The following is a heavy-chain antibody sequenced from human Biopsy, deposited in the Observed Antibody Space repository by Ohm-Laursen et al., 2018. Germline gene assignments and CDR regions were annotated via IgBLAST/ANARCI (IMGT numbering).Heavy chain of an antibody. CDR2: INGGGGST. CDR3: ARDLYDFCGGCPFDP. Sequence: SLRFSCAASGFTFSGHAMSWVRQAPGKGLECVSIINGGGGSTWYSDPVKGRFTISRDNSKNTLYLQMNSLRAEDTAMYYCARDLYDFCGGCPFDPWGQGTLVTVS. J-gene: IGHJ5*02. V-gene: IGHV3-23*01. CDR1: GFTFSGHA. D-gene: IGHD3-3*01.